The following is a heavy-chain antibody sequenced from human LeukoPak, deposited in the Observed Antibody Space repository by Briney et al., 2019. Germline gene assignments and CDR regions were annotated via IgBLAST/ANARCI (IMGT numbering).Heavy chain of an antibody. CDR1: GYTFTGYY. CDR2: INPNCGGT. V-gene: IGHV1-2*02. J-gene: IGHJ4*02. CDR3: ARGWDFWSGYYILDFDY. Sequence: ASVKVSCKASGYTFTGYYMHWVRQAPGQGLEWMGWINPNCGGTNYAQKFQGRVTMTRDTSISTAYMELSRLRSDDTAVYYCARGWDFWSGYYILDFDYWGQGTLVTVSS. D-gene: IGHD3-3*01.